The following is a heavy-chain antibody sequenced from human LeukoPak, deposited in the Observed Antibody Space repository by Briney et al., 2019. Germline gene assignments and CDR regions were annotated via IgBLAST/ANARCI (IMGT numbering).Heavy chain of an antibody. D-gene: IGHD4-17*01. V-gene: IGHV3-66*01. Sequence: PGGSLRLSCAASGFTVSSNYMSWVRQAPGKGLEWVSVIYSGGSTYYADSVKGRFTISRDNSKNTLYLQMNSLRAEDTAVYYCARDKNGDYDFDYWGQGTLVTVSS. CDR2: IYSGGST. J-gene: IGHJ4*02. CDR1: GFTVSSNY. CDR3: ARDKNGDYDFDY.